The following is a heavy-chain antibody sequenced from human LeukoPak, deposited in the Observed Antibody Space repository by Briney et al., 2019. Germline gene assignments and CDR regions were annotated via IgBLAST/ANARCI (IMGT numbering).Heavy chain of an antibody. Sequence: SQTLSLTCTVSGGSISSGGYYWSWIRQHPGKDLEWIGYIYYSGSTYYNPSLKSRVTISVDTSKNQFSLKLSSVTAADTAVYYCARDSPSYGMDVWGQGTTVTVSS. V-gene: IGHV4-31*03. CDR2: IYYSGST. CDR3: ARDSPSYGMDV. J-gene: IGHJ6*02. CDR1: GGSISSGGYY.